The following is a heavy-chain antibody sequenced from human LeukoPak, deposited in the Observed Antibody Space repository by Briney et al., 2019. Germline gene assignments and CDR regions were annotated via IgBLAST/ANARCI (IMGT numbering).Heavy chain of an antibody. V-gene: IGHV3-23*01. CDR3: AKDGGLWVSAHWGDS. D-gene: IGHD7-27*01. CDR1: VFTFSSYS. Sequence: PGGSLRLSCAASVFTFSSYSMNWVRQAPGKGLEWVSTITTSDGNTYYADSVKGRFTVSRDNSKNTLFLQMNSLRAEDTAVYYCAKDGGLWVSAHWGDSWGRGTLVTVSS. J-gene: IGHJ4*02. CDR2: ITTSDGNT.